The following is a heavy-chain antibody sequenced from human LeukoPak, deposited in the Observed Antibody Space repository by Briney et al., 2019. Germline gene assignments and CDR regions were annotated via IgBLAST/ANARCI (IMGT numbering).Heavy chain of an antibody. Sequence: SETLSLTCTVSGASITIGAESYHWGWIRQPPGKGLEWIGTIYYTGISYYNPSLESRVTSSLDTSKNQFSLTLNSVTAADTAVYYCARSTVTWGSTYYFDYWGQGTLVTVSS. J-gene: IGHJ4*02. V-gene: IGHV4-39*07. CDR1: GASITIGAESYH. CDR3: ARSTVTWGSTYYFDY. CDR2: IYYTGIS. D-gene: IGHD4-17*01.